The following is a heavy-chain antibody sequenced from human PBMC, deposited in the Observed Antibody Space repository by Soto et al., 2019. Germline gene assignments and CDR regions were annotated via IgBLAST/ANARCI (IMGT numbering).Heavy chain of an antibody. CDR1: GYSFTSYW. CDR2: IYPGDSDT. Sequence: GESLKISCKGSGYSFTSYWIGWVRQMPGKGLEWMGIIYPGDSDTRYSPSFQGQVTISAEDTAVYYCARDPAAHPHDYYYYGMDVWGQGTTVTVSS. D-gene: IGHD3-10*01. V-gene: IGHV5-51*01. J-gene: IGHJ6*02. CDR3: DV.